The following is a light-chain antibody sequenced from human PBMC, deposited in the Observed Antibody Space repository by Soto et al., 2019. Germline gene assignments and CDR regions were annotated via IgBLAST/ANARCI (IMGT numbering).Light chain of an antibody. CDR2: GAS. CDR1: QSVSSK. J-gene: IGKJ1*01. Sequence: EKVMTQSPATLSVSPGERATLSCRASQSVSSKLAWYQQKPGQAPRLLIYGASTRATGIPARFSGSGSGTEFTLTISSLQSEDFAVYYCQHYNDWPVTFGQGTKVEIK. CDR3: QHYNDWPVT. V-gene: IGKV3-15*01.